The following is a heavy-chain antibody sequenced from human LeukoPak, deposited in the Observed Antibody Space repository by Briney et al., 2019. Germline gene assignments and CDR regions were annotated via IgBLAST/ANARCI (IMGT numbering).Heavy chain of an antibody. V-gene: IGHV1-69*13. CDR1: GGTFSSYA. Sequence: ASVKVSCTASGGTFSSYAISWVRQAPGQGLEWMGGIIPIFGTANYAQKFQGRVTITADESTSTAYMELSSLRSEDTAVYYCARPKDPPMVGDSSGQGTLVTVSS. D-gene: IGHD2-15*01. CDR3: ARPKDPPMVGDS. CDR2: IIPIFGTA. J-gene: IGHJ4*02.